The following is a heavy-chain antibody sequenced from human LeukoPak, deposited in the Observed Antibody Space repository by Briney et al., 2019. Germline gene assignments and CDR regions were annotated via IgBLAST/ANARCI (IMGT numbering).Heavy chain of an antibody. J-gene: IGHJ5*02. D-gene: IGHD3-22*01. V-gene: IGHV4-4*07. CDR2: IYTSGST. CDR3: ARVQPYYDSSGYIYGPPTGWFDP. Sequence: SETLSLTCTVSGGSISSYYWSWIRQPAGEGLEWIGRIYTSGSTNYNPSLKSRVTMSVDTSKNQFSLKLSSVTAADTAVYYCARVQPYYDSSGYIYGPPTGWFDPWGQGTLVTVSS. CDR1: GGSISSYY.